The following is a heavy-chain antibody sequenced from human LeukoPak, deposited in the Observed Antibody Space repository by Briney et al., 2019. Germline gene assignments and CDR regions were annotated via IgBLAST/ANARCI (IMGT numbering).Heavy chain of an antibody. CDR3: AKESTAWYYFDY. V-gene: IGHV3-21*01. CDR2: ISSTSSYI. J-gene: IGHJ4*02. Sequence: PGGSLRLSCAASGFTFSSFTMNWGRQAPGKGLEWVSSISSTSSYIHYADSVKGRFTISRDSAKNSLYLQMDSLRAEDTAVYYCAKESTAWYYFDYWGQGTLVTVSS. CDR1: GFTFSSFT. D-gene: IGHD6-19*01.